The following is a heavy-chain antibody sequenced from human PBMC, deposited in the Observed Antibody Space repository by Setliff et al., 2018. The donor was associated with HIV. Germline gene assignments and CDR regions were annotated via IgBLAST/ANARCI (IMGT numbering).Heavy chain of an antibody. V-gene: IGHV3-30*04. CDR2: ISYDGSNK. J-gene: IGHJ4*02. CDR1: GFTFSSYA. CDR3: ARDGGLGY. D-gene: IGHD3-16*01. Sequence: GGSLRLSCAASGFTFSSYAMHWVRQAPGKGLEWVAVISYDGSNKYYADSVKGRFTISRDNAKNSLYLQMNSLGAEDTAVYYCARDGGLGYWGQGTLVTVSS.